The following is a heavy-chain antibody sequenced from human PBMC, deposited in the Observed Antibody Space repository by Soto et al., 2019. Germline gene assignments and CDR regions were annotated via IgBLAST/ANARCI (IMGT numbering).Heavy chain of an antibody. CDR3: TTSEGGHVVRGYYYMDV. CDR1: GFTFSNAW. D-gene: IGHD3-10*01. J-gene: IGHJ6*03. CDR2: IKSKTDGGTT. Sequence: GGSLRLSCAASGFTFSNAWMSWVRQAPGKGLEWVGRIKSKTDGGTTDYAAPVKGRFTISRDDSKNTLYLQMNSLKTEDTAVYYCTTSEGGHVVRGYYYMDVWGKGTTVTVSS. V-gene: IGHV3-15*01.